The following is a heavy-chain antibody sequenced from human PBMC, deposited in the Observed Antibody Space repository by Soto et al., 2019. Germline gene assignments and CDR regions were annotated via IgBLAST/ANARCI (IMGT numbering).Heavy chain of an antibody. CDR2: ISGSGGST. CDR1: GFTFSSYA. CDR3: AKGAYSYGYEVGQYYFDY. V-gene: IGHV3-23*01. D-gene: IGHD5-18*01. J-gene: IGHJ4*02. Sequence: EVQLLESGGGLVQPGGSLRLSCAASGFTFSSYAMSWVRQAPGKGLEWVSAISGSGGSTYYADSVKGRFTISRDNSKNTLYLQMNSLRAEDTAVYYCAKGAYSYGYEVGQYYFDYWGQGTLVTVSS.